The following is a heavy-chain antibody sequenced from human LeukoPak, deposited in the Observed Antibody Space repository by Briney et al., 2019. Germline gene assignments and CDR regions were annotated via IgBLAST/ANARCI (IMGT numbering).Heavy chain of an antibody. CDR1: GYSIFNGYY. Sequence: SETLSLTCTVSGYSIFNGYYWGWIRQPPGKGLEWVGSIYHRGSTYYNPSLRSRVTISLDRSKKKFSLKLTSVTAADTAVYFCARGAEYYAIWRGYAGYSDYWGQGISVTVSS. J-gene: IGHJ4*02. CDR2: IYHRGST. V-gene: IGHV4-38-2*02. D-gene: IGHD3-3*01. CDR3: ARGAEYYAIWRGYAGYSDY.